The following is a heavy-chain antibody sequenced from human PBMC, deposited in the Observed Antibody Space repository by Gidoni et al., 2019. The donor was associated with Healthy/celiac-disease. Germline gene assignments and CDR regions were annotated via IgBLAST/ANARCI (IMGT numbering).Heavy chain of an antibody. Sequence: EVQLVESGGVVVPPGGSLRSAASGFIFVDYTMHRVRHAPWTGLKWVSLISGDGGSTYYADSGKGQFSITRDKSKNTLYLQMNRLRTEDTALYYCAKDRAGVAGHYDMDVWGQGTTVTVSS. D-gene: IGHD2-15*01. J-gene: IGHJ6*02. V-gene: IGHV3-43*01. CDR2: ISGDGGST. CDR3: AKDRAGVAGHYDMDV. CDR1: GFIFVDYT.